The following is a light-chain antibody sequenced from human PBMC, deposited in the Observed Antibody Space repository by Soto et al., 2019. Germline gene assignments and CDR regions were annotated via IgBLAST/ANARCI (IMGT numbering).Light chain of an antibody. CDR1: QSVSTN. CDR3: QQYNNWLWT. Sequence: EIVMTQSPATLSVSPGERATLSCRASQSVSTNLAWYQQKPGQAPRLLIYGESRRATGIPDRFSGSRSGTDCTLAISSLQSEDVAVYYCQQYNNWLWTFGQGTKVDIK. CDR2: GES. V-gene: IGKV3D-15*01. J-gene: IGKJ1*01.